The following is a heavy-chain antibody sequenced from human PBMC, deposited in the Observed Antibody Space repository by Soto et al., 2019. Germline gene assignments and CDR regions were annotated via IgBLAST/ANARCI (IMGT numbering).Heavy chain of an antibody. D-gene: IGHD3-16*01. Sequence: QVQLVQSGAEEKKPGASVKVSCKASGYTFTSYAMHWVRQAPGQRLEWMGWINGGDGNTKYSHKFQGRVTITRYTFASKPYIELSSLRSEDTAVYDSAGAHNLGSTNYYYYGMDVWAQGTTVTVSS. CDR1: GYTFTSYA. J-gene: IGHJ6*01. V-gene: IGHV1-3*05. CDR2: INGGDGNT. CDR3: AGAHNLGSTNYYYYGMDV.